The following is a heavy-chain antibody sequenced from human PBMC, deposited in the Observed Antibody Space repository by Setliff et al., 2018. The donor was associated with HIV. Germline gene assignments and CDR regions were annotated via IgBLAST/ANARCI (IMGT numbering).Heavy chain of an antibody. Sequence: GGSLRLSCAASGFTFSTSAMHWVRQAPGKGLEWVGRIKSKTSGGTTDYGAPVKGRFSISRDDSKNTLYLQMNSLETEDTALYYCTADLPGGISDCFDYWGQGTQVTVSS. CDR2: IKSKTSGGTT. J-gene: IGHJ4*02. D-gene: IGHD2-15*01. V-gene: IGHV3-15*01. CDR1: GFTFSTSA. CDR3: TADLPGGISDCFDY.